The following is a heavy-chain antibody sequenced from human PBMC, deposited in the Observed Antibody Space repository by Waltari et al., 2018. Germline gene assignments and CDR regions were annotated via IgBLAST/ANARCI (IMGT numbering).Heavy chain of an antibody. J-gene: IGHJ6*03. D-gene: IGHD5-12*01. Sequence: QVQLQQWGAGLLKPSETLSLTCAVYGGSFSGYYWSWIRQPPGKGLEWIGEINHSGSTNYNPSLKSRVTISVDTSKNQFSLKLSSVTAADTAVYYCARERGSSTNYYYYMDVWGKGTTVTVSS. V-gene: IGHV4-34*01. CDR3: ARERGSSTNYYYYMDV. CDR2: INHSGST. CDR1: GGSFSGYY.